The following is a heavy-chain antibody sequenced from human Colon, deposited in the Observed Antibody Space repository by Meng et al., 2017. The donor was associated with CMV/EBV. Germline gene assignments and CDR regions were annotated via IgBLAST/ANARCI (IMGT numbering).Heavy chain of an antibody. CDR1: GFTFSSYA. V-gene: IGHV3-23*01. Sequence: GGSLRLSCAASGFTFSSYAMSWVRQAPGKGLEWVSAISGSGGSTYYADPVKGRFTISRDNSKNTLYLQMNSLRVEDTAVYYCAREERWFGELPVPWGQGTLVTVSS. CDR3: AREERWFGELPVP. D-gene: IGHD3-10*01. CDR2: ISGSGGST. J-gene: IGHJ5*02.